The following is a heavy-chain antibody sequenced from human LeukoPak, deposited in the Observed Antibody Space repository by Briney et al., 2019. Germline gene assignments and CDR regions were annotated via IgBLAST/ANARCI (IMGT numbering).Heavy chain of an antibody. CDR1: GFTFSSYS. CDR3: ARALSGWYYYYGMDV. D-gene: IGHD6-19*01. CDR2: ISSSSSYI. V-gene: IGHV3-21*01. J-gene: IGHJ6*02. Sequence: GGSLRLSCAASGFTFSSYSMNWVRQAPGKGLEWVSSISSSSSYIYYADSVKGRFTISRDNAKNSLYLQMNSLRAEDTAVYYCARALSGWYYYYGMDVWGQGTTVTVSS.